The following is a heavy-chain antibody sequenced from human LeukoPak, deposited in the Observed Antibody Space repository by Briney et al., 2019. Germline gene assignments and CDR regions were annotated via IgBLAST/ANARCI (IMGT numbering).Heavy chain of an antibody. V-gene: IGHV3-73*01. D-gene: IGHD3-3*01. CDR1: GFTFSGSA. CDR3: TLITIPDV. CDR2: IRSKANSCAT. Sequence: GGSLRLXCAASGFTFSGSAMHWVRRASGKGREWVGRIRSKANSCATAYAASVKGKFTISRDDSKNTAYLQMNSLKTEDTAVYYCTLITIPDVWGKGTTVTVSS. J-gene: IGHJ6*04.